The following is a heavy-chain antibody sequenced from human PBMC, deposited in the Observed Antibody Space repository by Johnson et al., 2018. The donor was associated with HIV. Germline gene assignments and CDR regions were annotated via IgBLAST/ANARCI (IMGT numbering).Heavy chain of an antibody. CDR2: IRSKAYGGTT. Sequence: VQLVESGGGWVKPGRSLRLSCTASGFTFGDYAMSWVRQAPGKGLEWVGFIRSKAYGGTTEYAASVKGRFTISRDDSKSIAYLQMNSLKTEDTAVYYCTRDARRISAFDIWGQGTMVTVSS. D-gene: IGHD1-1*01. V-gene: IGHV3-49*04. CDR3: TRDARRISAFDI. J-gene: IGHJ3*02. CDR1: GFTFGDYA.